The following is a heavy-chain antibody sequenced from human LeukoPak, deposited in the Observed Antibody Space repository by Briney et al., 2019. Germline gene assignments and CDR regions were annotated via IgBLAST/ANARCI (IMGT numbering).Heavy chain of an antibody. V-gene: IGHV3-21*01. CDR1: GSTYSSYS. D-gene: IGHD3-22*01. Sequence: GGSLRLSCAASGSTYSSYSMNWVRQAPGKGLEWVSSISSSSSYIYYADSVKGRFTISRDNAKNSLYLQMNSLRAEDTAVYYCARMYYDSSGYFNYWGQGTLVTVSS. CDR2: ISSSSSYI. J-gene: IGHJ4*02. CDR3: ARMYYDSSGYFNY.